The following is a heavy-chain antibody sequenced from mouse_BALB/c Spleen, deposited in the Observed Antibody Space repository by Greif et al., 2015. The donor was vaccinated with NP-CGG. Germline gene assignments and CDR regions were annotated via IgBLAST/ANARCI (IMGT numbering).Heavy chain of an antibody. CDR1: GFTFTDYY. Sequence: EVQLVESGGGLVQPGGSLRLSCATSGFTFTDYYMSWVRQPPGKALEWLGFIRSKANGYTTEYSASVKGRFTISRDNSQSILYLQMNTLRAEDSATYYCAREDYSYYLMDYWGQGTSVTVSS. D-gene: IGHD2-12*01. CDR3: AREDYSYYLMDY. CDR2: IRSKANGYTT. J-gene: IGHJ4*01. V-gene: IGHV7-3*02.